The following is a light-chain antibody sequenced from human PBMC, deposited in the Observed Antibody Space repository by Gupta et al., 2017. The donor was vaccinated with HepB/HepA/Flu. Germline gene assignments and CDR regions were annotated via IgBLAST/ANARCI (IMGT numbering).Light chain of an antibody. V-gene: IGLV2-14*03. CDR3: SSYITSSALWV. CDR2: DVT. Sequence: QSALTQPASVSGSPGQSITISCTGTSSDVGGSKYVSWYQKHPGKAPKLMIYDVTNRPSGVSHRFSASKSGNTASLTISRLQVEDEADYYCSSYITSSALWVFGGGTKLTVL. J-gene: IGLJ3*02. CDR1: SSDVGGSKY.